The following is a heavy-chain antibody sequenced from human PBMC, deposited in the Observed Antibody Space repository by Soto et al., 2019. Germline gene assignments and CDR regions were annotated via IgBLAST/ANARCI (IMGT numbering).Heavy chain of an antibody. CDR3: AEAPNSGNYYGPYDY. J-gene: IGHJ4*02. Sequence: ASVKVSCKTSGYTFTHYAIHWVRQAPGQSLEWMGWINAGHGTTQYSPKFQGRASITRDTSATTASMELNNLRSEDTAVYFCAEAPNSGNYYGPYDYWGKETLGTVAS. CDR1: GYTFTHYA. D-gene: IGHD1-26*01. V-gene: IGHV1-3*01. CDR2: INAGHGTT.